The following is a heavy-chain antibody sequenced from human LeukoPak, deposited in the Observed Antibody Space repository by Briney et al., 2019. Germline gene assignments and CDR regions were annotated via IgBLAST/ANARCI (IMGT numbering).Heavy chain of an antibody. J-gene: IGHJ4*02. CDR3: AKGGGSSWYADYDY. CDR1: GFTFSSYA. D-gene: IGHD6-13*01. CDR2: ISGSGGST. V-gene: IGHV3-23*01. Sequence: GGSLRLSCAASGFTFSSYAMSWVRQAPGKGLEWVSAISGSGGSTYYADSVKGRFTISRDNSKNTLYLQMNSLRAEDTAVYYCAKGGGSSWYADYDYWGQGTLVTVSS.